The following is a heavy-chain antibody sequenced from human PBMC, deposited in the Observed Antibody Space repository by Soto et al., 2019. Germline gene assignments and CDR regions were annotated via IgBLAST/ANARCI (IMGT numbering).Heavy chain of an antibody. CDR3: ARDGANCSGGSCYSASRYNWFDP. J-gene: IGHJ5*02. CDR1: GYTFTSYG. Sequence: QVQLVQSGAEVKKPGASVKVSCKASGYTFTSYGISWVRQAPGQGLEWMGWISAYNGNTNYAQKLQGRVTMTTDTSTRTAYMGLRSVRSDDTAVYYCARDGANCSGGSCYSASRYNWFDPWGQGNRVTVSS. D-gene: IGHD2-15*01. V-gene: IGHV1-18*01. CDR2: ISAYNGNT.